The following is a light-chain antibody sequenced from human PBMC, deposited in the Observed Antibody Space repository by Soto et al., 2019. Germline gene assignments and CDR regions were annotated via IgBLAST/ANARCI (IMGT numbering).Light chain of an antibody. Sequence: EIVLTQSPGTLSLSPGERATLSCRASQSVSSSYLAWYQQKPGQAPRLLIYGASSRATGIPDRFSGSGSGTDFTLTISRLEPEDFAVYYCQPYGSSRSTFGQGPKVDIK. V-gene: IGKV3-20*01. CDR3: QPYGSSRST. CDR2: GAS. CDR1: QSVSSSY. J-gene: IGKJ1*01.